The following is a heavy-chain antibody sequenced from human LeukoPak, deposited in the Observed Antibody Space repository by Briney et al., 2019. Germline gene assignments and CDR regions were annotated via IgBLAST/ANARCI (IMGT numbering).Heavy chain of an antibody. D-gene: IGHD3-22*01. Sequence: PGGSLRLSCAASGFTFSSYAMSWVRQAPGKGLEWVSGISGGGGSIHYADSVKGRFTISRDNSMNTLYLQINSLRGEDTAVYYCTSGYYYDSSGYLPEEYWGQGTLVTVSS. CDR3: TSGYYYDSSGYLPEEY. J-gene: IGHJ4*02. CDR2: ISGGGGSI. V-gene: IGHV3-23*01. CDR1: GFTFSSYA.